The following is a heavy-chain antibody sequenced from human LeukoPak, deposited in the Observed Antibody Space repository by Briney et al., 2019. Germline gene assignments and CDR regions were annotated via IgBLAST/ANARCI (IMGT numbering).Heavy chain of an antibody. CDR1: GYSISSGYY. D-gene: IGHD3-22*01. J-gene: IGHJ5*02. Sequence: SETLSLTCAVSGYSISSGYYWGWIRQPPGKGLEWIGRIYHSGSTYYNPSLKSRVTISVDTSKNQFSLKLSSVTAADTAVYYCARTAIYYYDSNGYYHNWFDPWGQGTLVTVSS. CDR2: IYHSGST. CDR3: ARTAIYYYDSNGYYHNWFDP. V-gene: IGHV4-38-2*01.